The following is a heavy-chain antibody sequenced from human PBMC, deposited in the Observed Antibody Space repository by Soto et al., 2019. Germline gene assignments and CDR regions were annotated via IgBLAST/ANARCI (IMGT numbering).Heavy chain of an antibody. V-gene: IGHV3-9*01. Sequence: EGQLVESGGDLVQPGRSLRLSCAASGFRFDDYAMHWVRQAPGKGLEWVSGITWNSNNVGYADSVKGRFTISRDNAKNSIYLQMDALTPEDTAFYYCAKDSAYDILTGYAFDIWGQGTMVTVSS. D-gene: IGHD3-9*01. CDR1: GFRFDDYA. CDR3: AKDSAYDILTGYAFDI. CDR2: ITWNSNNV. J-gene: IGHJ3*02.